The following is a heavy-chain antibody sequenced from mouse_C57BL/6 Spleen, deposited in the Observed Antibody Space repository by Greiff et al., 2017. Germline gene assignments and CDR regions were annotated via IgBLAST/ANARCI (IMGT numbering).Heavy chain of an antibody. D-gene: IGHD2-4*01. CDR3: ARRIYYDDAYFDY. CDR1: GYTFTDPS. Sequence: VQLLESDAELVKPGASVKISCKGSGYTFTDPSIHWMKQRPEQGLEWIGYIYPRDGSTKYNEKFKGKATLTAYKSSNTAYMQLNSLTSEDSAVYFCARRIYYDDAYFDYWGQGTTLTVSS. J-gene: IGHJ2*01. CDR2: IYPRDGST. V-gene: IGHV1-78*01.